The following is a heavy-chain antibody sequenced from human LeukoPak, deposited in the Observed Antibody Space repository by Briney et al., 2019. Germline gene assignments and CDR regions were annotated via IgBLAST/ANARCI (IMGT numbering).Heavy chain of an antibody. Sequence: ASVKVSCKASGYTFTSYGLSWVRQAPGQGLEWMGWISTYNDNTHYAQKFQGRVTMTTDTSTNTAYMELRSLRSDDTAVYYCAREMAVAGSGVINSWGQGTLVTVSS. CDR1: GYTFTSYG. J-gene: IGHJ4*02. CDR3: AREMAVAGSGVINS. D-gene: IGHD6-19*01. CDR2: ISTYNDNT. V-gene: IGHV1-18*01.